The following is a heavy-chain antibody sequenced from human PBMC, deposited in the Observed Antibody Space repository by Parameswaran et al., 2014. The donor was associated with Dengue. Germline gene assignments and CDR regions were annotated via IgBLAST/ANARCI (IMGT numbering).Heavy chain of an antibody. D-gene: IGHD2-21*02. V-gene: IGHV4-39*01. Sequence: SETLSLTCTVSGGSISSSSYYWGWIRQPPGKGLEWIGSIYYSGSTYYNPSLKSRVTISVDTSKNQFSLKLSSVTAADTAVYYCARHGLPRVVTATQREENYYYYYGMDVWGQGTTVTVSS. CDR1: GGSISSSSYY. CDR3: ARHGLPRVVTATQREENYYYYYGMDV. CDR2: IYYSGST. J-gene: IGHJ6*02.